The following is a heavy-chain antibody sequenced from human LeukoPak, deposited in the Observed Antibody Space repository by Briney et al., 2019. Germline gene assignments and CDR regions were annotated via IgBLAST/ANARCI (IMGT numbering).Heavy chain of an antibody. J-gene: IGHJ5*02. CDR2: IYYSGST. V-gene: IGHV4-61*08. Sequence: SETLSLTCTVSGGSISSGDYYWSWIRQPPGKGLVWIGYIYYSGSTNYNPSLKSRVTISVDTSKNQFSLKLSSVTAADTAVYYCARVRGYSFDPWGQGTLVTVSS. CDR1: GGSISSGDYY. CDR3: ARVRGYSFDP. D-gene: IGHD5-18*01.